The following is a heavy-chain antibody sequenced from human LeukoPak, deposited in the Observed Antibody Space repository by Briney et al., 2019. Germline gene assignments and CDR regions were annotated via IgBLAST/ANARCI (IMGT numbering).Heavy chain of an antibody. J-gene: IGHJ6*03. CDR3: ARNLLGEAARSNYYYYMDV. V-gene: IGHV1-69*05. D-gene: IGHD6-6*01. CDR2: IIPIFGTA. Sequence: AASVKVSCKASGGTFSSYAISWVRQAPGRGLEWMGGIIPIFGTANYAQKFQGRVTITTDESTSTAYMELSSLRSEDTAVYYCARNLLGEAARSNYYYYMDVWGKGTTVTVSS. CDR1: GGTFSSYA.